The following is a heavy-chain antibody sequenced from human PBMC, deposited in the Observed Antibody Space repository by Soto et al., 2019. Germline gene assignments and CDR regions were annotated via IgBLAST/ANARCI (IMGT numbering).Heavy chain of an antibody. CDR2: INHSGST. J-gene: IGHJ3*02. CDR3: ARFKVMITFGGVIGRDAFDI. CDR1: GGSFSGYY. Sequence: SETLSLTCAVYGGSFSGYYWSWIRQPPGKGLEWIGVINHSGSTNYNPSLKSRVTISVDTSKNQFSLKLSSVTAADTAVYYCARFKVMITFGGVIGRDAFDIWGQGTMVTVSS. D-gene: IGHD3-16*02. V-gene: IGHV4-34*01.